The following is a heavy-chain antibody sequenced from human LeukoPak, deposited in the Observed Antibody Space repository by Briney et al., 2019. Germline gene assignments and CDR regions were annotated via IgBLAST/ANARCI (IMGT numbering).Heavy chain of an antibody. V-gene: IGHV4-39*01. CDR2: IHYSGST. Sequence: SETLSLTYTVSGGSIRSSSYHWGWVRQPPGKGLEWIGNIHYSGSTSYNPSLKSRVTISVDTSNNQFSLKLSSVTAADTAVFYCARLTGRDSSDWPYFHYWGQGALVTVSA. D-gene: IGHD6-25*01. J-gene: IGHJ4*01. CDR3: ARLTGRDSSDWPYFHY. CDR1: GGSIRSSSYH.